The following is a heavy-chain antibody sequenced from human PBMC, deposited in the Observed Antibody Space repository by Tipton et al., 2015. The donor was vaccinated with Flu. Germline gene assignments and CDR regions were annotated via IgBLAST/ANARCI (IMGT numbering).Heavy chain of an antibody. CDR1: SGSVSGHY. Sequence: TLSLTCAVYSGSVSGHYWSWIRQPAGKGLEWIGRIYTTGSTNYNPSLKSRVTISADTSKNKFSLELRSVTAADTAVYYCARIYYYGSGDYYLDSWGQGTLVTVSS. CDR3: ARIYYYGSGDYYLDS. V-gene: IGHV4-59*10. D-gene: IGHD3-10*01. CDR2: IYTTGST. J-gene: IGHJ4*02.